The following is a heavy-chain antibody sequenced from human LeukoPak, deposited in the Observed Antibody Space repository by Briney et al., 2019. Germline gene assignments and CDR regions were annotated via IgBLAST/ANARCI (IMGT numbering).Heavy chain of an antibody. CDR2: IYHSGST. Sequence: SETLSLTCAVSGYSISSGYYWGWIRQPPGKGLEWIGSIYHSGSTYYNPSLKSRVTISVDTSKNQFSLKLGSVTAADTAVYYCARPLLYCSSTSCPVGYWGQGTLVTVSS. D-gene: IGHD2-2*01. CDR1: GYSISSGYY. V-gene: IGHV4-38-2*01. J-gene: IGHJ4*02. CDR3: ARPLLYCSSTSCPVGY.